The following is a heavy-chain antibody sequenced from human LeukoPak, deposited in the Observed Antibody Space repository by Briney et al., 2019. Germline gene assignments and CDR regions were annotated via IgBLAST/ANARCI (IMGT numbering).Heavy chain of an antibody. CDR3: ARVSSSSWYLYYYYYYMDV. CDR2: IKQDGSEK. V-gene: IGHV3-7*01. Sequence: GGSLRLSCAASGFTFGSYWMSWVRQAPGKGLEWVANIKQDGSEKYYVDSVKGRFTISRDNAKNSLYLQMNSLRAEDTAVYYCARVSSSSWYLYYYYYYMDVWGKGTTVTVSS. CDR1: GFTFGSYW. D-gene: IGHD6-13*01. J-gene: IGHJ6*03.